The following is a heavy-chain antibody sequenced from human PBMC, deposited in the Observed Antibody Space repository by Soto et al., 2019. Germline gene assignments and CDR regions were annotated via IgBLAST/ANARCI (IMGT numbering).Heavy chain of an antibody. CDR1: GFSLSDYH. CDR2: TSRRSDDT. J-gene: IGHJ4*02. Sequence: GGSLRLSCAASGFSLSDYHMSWLRQAPGKGLEWVSYTSRRSDDTDYADSVKGRFTISRDNAKNSLYLQMNSLRAEDTAVYYCARGGLNYFDYWGQGTLVTVSS. CDR3: ARGGLNYFDY. V-gene: IGHV3-11*06.